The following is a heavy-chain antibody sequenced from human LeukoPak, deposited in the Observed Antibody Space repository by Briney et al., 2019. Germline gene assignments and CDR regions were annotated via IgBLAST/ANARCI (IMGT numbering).Heavy chain of an antibody. J-gene: IGHJ3*02. Sequence: GGSLRLSCAASGFTVSSNYMTWVRQAPGKGLEWVSTISGTGTGTDSADSVKGRFTISRDNSENTVYLQMKSLRVEDTAVYYCAKDLNYDILGGDDAFDIWGQGTMVIVSS. CDR3: AKDLNYDILGGDDAFDI. V-gene: IGHV3-23*01. D-gene: IGHD3-9*01. CDR2: ISGTGTGT. CDR1: GFTVSSNY.